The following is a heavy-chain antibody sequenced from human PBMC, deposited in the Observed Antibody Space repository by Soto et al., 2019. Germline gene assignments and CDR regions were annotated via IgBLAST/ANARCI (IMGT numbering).Heavy chain of an antibody. J-gene: IGHJ4*02. CDR2: IHSTGST. CDR3: ARTSIFGGGYYFDY. Sequence: SAALSLTCPVSGGSISSSDYYWGWIRQPPGTGLEWIGNIHSTGSTYYNPSLKSRVTISVDTSKNQFSLNLSSVTAADTAVYYCARTSIFGGGYYFDYWGQGTLVTVSA. D-gene: IGHD3-3*01. V-gene: IGHV4-39*07. CDR1: GGSISSSDYY.